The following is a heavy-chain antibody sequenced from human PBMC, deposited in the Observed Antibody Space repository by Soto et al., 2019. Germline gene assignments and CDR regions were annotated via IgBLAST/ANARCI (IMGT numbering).Heavy chain of an antibody. D-gene: IGHD6-6*01. CDR3: ARGGGSSPFDY. CDR1: GFTFSDHY. V-gene: IGHV3-11*01. CDR2: ISHRSLTI. Sequence: PGGSLRLSCAASGFTFSDHYMAWFRQSPERGLEWLAYISHRSLTIYHARSVKDRFTISRDDATDSLYLQMNSLRVEDTAVYFCARGGGSSPFDYWGQGTVVTVSS. J-gene: IGHJ4*02.